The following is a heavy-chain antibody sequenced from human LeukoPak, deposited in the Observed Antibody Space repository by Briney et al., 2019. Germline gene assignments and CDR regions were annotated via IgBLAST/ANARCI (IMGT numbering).Heavy chain of an antibody. J-gene: IGHJ4*02. V-gene: IGHV3-21*01. CDR2: ISSSSSYI. CDR1: GFTFSSYS. D-gene: IGHD3-3*01. CDR3: ARRSIGEPYY. Sequence: MAGGSLRLSCAASGFTFSSYSMNWVRQAPGKGLEWVSSISSSSSYIYYADSVKGRFTISRDNAKNSLYLQMNSLRAEDTAVYYCARRSIGEPYYWGQGTLVTVSS.